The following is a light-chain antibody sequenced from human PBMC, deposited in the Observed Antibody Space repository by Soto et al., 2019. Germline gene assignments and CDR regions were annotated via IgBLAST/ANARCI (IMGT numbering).Light chain of an antibody. CDR1: QTINKN. V-gene: IGKV1-39*01. CDR3: QQSFSTPYT. Sequence: DIQMTQSPSSLSASVGDRVTITCRASQTINKNLNWYQQKPGQAPNLLIYSASDFQSGVPSRFSGSGSGTEFTLTISRLQPEDFATYYCQQSFSTPYTFGQGTELEI. J-gene: IGKJ2*01. CDR2: SAS.